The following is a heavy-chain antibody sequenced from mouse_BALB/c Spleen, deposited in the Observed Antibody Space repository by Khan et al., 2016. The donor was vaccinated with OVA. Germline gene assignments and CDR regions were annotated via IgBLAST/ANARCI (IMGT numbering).Heavy chain of an antibody. J-gene: IGHJ3*01. CDR1: GFTFSSYS. D-gene: IGHD4-1*01. Sequence: EVMLVESGGDLVKPGGSLKLSCAASGFTFSSYSMSWVRQTPDKRLEWVATISSGGDYTYYPDSVKGRFIISRDNAKNTLYLQMSSLKSEDTAMYYCASHLTGSFAYWGQGTLVTVSA. CDR3: ASHLTGSFAY. V-gene: IGHV5-6*01. CDR2: ISSGGDYT.